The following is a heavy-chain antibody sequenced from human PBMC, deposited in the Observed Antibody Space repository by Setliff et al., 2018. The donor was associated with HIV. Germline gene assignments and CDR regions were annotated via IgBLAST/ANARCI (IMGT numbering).Heavy chain of an antibody. Sequence: PGGSLRLSCAASGFTFSDYGMHWVRQAPGKGLEWVAFIYYDANNQYYADSVKGRFTISRDNSKNTLYLEMSSLRAEDTAVYYCAKNLYSSIWSPLDYWGQGTLVTVSS. J-gene: IGHJ4*02. CDR3: AKNLYSSIWSPLDY. CDR2: IYYDANNQ. CDR1: GFTFSDYG. V-gene: IGHV3-30*02. D-gene: IGHD6-13*01.